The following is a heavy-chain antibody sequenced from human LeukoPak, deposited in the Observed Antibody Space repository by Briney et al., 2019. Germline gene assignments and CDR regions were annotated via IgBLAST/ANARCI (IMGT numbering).Heavy chain of an antibody. D-gene: IGHD6-19*01. V-gene: IGHV1-69*06. Sequence: GASVKVSCKASGYTFTSYYMHWVRQAPGQGLEWMGGIIPIFGTANYAQKFQGRVTITADKSTSTAYMELSSLRSEDTAVYYCARAPLYSSGHYYYYYYMDVWGKGTTVTVSS. CDR2: IIPIFGTA. CDR1: GYTFTSYY. J-gene: IGHJ6*03. CDR3: ARAPLYSSGHYYYYYYMDV.